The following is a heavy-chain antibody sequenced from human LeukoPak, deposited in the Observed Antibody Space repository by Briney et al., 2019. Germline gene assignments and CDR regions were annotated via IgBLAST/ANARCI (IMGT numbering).Heavy chain of an antibody. CDR2: IYASGAST. Sequence: GGSLRLSCAASGFTFRSYAMSWVRQAPGQGLEWVSIIYASGASTNYADSVRGRFTTFRDNSNNMVYLQMNSLRAEDTAVYYCATDFEQDSWSGHSDWGQGTLVTDSS. V-gene: IGHV3-23*01. CDR3: ATDFEQDSWSGHSD. D-gene: IGHD3-3*01. J-gene: IGHJ4*02. CDR1: GFTFRSYA.